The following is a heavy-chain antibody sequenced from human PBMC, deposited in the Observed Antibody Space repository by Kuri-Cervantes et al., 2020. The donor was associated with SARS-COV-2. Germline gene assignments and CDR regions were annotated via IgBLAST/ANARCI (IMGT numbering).Heavy chain of an antibody. CDR1: GGTFSSYA. V-gene: IGHV1-69*06. CDR2: IIPIFGTA. Sequence: SVKVSCKASGGTFSSYAISWVRQAPGQGLEWMGGIIPIFGTANYAQKFQGRVTITADKSTSTAYMELSSLRSEDTAVYYCAREGAGTLYTSRYYGMDVWGQGTTVTSP. J-gene: IGHJ6*02. D-gene: IGHD3-10*01. CDR3: AREGAGTLYTSRYYGMDV.